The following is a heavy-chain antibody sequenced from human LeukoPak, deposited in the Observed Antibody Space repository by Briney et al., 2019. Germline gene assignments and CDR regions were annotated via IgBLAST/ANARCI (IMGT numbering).Heavy chain of an antibody. J-gene: IGHJ4*02. CDR2: IKQDGSEK. CDR1: GFTFSSYW. V-gene: IGHV3-7*01. D-gene: IGHD3-22*01. Sequence: PGGSLRLSCAASGFTFSSYWMSWVRQAPGKGLGWVANIKQDGSEKYYVDSVKGRFTISRDNAKNSLYLQMSSLRAEDTAVYYCARDSARYDSSGYYVYWGQGTLVTVSS. CDR3: ARDSARYDSSGYYVY.